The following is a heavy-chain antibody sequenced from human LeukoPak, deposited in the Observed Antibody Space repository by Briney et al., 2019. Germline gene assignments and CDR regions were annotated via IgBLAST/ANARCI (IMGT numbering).Heavy chain of an antibody. CDR2: IAPGDPDT. CDR1: GYDFNSYW. Sequence: PGESLKISCRTSGYDFNSYWIAWVRQMPGKGLESIGMIAPGDPDTRYSPSFQGQVTMSADKSITTAYLQWDSLKASDTAIYYCARRSGYGGARAYADWLDPWGQGTLVTVSS. J-gene: IGHJ5*02. CDR3: ARRSGYGGARAYADWLDP. D-gene: IGHD4/OR15-4a*01. V-gene: IGHV5-51*03.